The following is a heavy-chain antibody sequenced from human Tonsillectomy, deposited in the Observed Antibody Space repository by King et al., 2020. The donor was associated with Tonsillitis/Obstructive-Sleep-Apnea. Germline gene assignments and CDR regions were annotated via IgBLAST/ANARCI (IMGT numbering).Heavy chain of an antibody. CDR3: AKAPHYYFWSRYPSYYFDY. V-gene: IGHV3-23*04. CDR2: ISGSGGST. CDR1: GCTFSSYA. J-gene: IGHJ4*02. Sequence: VQLVESGGGLVQPGGSLRLSCAASGCTFSSYAMSWVRQAPGKGLEWVSAISGSGGSTYYADSVKGRFTISRDNSKNTLYLQMNSLRAEDTAVYYCAKAPHYYFWSRYPSYYFDYCGQRTLVTVSS. D-gene: IGHD3-3*01.